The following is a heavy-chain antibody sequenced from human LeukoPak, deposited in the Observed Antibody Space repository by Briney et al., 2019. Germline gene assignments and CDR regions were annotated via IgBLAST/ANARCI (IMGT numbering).Heavy chain of an antibody. D-gene: IGHD1-26*01. CDR2: INHSGST. CDR3: ASGRIGYGMDV. V-gene: IGHV4-34*01. J-gene: IGHJ6*04. CDR1: GGSFSGYY. Sequence: SETLSLTCAVYGGSFSGYYWSWIRQPPGKGLEWIGEINHSGSTNYNPSLKSRVTISVDTSKNQFSLKLSSVTAADTAVYYCASGRIGYGMDVWGKGTTVTVSS.